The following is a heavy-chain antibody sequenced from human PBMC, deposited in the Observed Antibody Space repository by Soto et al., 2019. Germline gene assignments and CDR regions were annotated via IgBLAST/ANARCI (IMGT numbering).Heavy chain of an antibody. J-gene: IGHJ4*02. CDR3: AKWHTYYYDSRGFSGFDC. Sequence: EVQLLESGGGLVQPGVSLRLSCAASGLTFSRYAMTWVRQAPGKGLEWVSAMSGGGETTYYADSVKGRFTISRDNSRNTLYLQMNSLRAEDTAAYYCAKWHTYYYDSRGFSGFDCWGRGTLVTVSS. CDR2: MSGGGETT. V-gene: IGHV3-23*01. CDR1: GLTFSRYA. D-gene: IGHD3-22*01.